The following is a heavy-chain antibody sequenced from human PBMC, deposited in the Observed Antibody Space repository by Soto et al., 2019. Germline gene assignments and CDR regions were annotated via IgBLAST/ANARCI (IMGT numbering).Heavy chain of an antibody. CDR2: ISYDGSNK. Sequence: TGGPLRLSCAAAGLTFSNYAMRWISQAPGKGLEWVAVISYDGSNKYYAASVKGRFTISRDNSKNTLYLQMNSLRAEDTAVYYCARDGHYYDSSGDLPLAGMDVWGQGTTVTVSS. CDR1: GLTFSNYA. J-gene: IGHJ6*02. V-gene: IGHV3-30-3*01. D-gene: IGHD3-22*01. CDR3: ARDGHYYDSSGDLPLAGMDV.